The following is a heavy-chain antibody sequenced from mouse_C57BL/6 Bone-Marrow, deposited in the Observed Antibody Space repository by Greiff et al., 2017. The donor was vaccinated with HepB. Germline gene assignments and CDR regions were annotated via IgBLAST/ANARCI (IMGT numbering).Heavy chain of an antibody. CDR2: IYPGSGNT. D-gene: IGHD1-1*01. CDR1: GYTFTDYY. Sequence: VQLQQSGAELVRPGASVKLSCKASGYTFTDYYINWVKQRPGQGLEWIARIYPGSGNTYYNEKFKGKATLTAEKSSSTAYMQLSSLPSEDSAVYFCARLSSSYYGSSPTWYFDVWGTGTTVTVSS. J-gene: IGHJ1*03. CDR3: ARLSSSYYGSSPTWYFDV. V-gene: IGHV1-76*01.